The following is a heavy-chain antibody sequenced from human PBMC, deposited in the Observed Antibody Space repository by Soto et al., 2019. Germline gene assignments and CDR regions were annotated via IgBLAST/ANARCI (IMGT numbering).Heavy chain of an antibody. Sequence: SETLSLTCSVSGFAISRGYYWSWVRQPPGKGLEWIGSIYPSVSSYHNPSLATRLRLSIDTSKNQFTLNLTSVTAADTALYFCAREKVGTTFLDNWGQGIQVTVSS. D-gene: IGHD1-1*01. J-gene: IGHJ4*02. CDR1: GFAISRGYY. CDR2: IYPSVSS. CDR3: AREKVGTTFLDN. V-gene: IGHV4-38-2*02.